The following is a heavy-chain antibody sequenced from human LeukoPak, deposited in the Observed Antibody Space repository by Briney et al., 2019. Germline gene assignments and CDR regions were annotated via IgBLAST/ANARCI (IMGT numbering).Heavy chain of an antibody. CDR2: ISGSGGST. CDR1: GFTFSSYA. Sequence: GGSLRLPCAASGFTFSSYAMSWVRQAPGKGLEWVSAISGSGGSTYYADSVKGRFTISRDNSKNTLYLQMNSLRAEDTAVYYCAKTPSQYDFWSGYRPNGMDVWGQGTTVTVSS. V-gene: IGHV3-23*01. D-gene: IGHD3-3*01. J-gene: IGHJ6*02. CDR3: AKTPSQYDFWSGYRPNGMDV.